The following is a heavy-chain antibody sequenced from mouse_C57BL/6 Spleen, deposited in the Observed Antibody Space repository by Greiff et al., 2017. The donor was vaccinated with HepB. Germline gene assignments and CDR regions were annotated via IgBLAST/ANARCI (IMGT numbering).Heavy chain of an antibody. CDR3: ARTHYYGSSSWFAY. V-gene: IGHV1-26*01. J-gene: IGHJ3*01. CDR2: INPNNGGT. D-gene: IGHD1-1*01. Sequence: EVKLQQSGPELVKPGASVKISCKASGYTFTDYYMNWVKQSHGKSLEWIGDINPNNGGTSYNQKFKGKATLTVDKSSSTAYMELRSLTSEDSAVYYCARTHYYGSSSWFAYWGQGTLVTVSA. CDR1: GYTFTDYY.